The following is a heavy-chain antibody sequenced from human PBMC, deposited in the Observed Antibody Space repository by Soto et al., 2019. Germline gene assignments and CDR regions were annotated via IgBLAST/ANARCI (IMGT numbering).Heavy chain of an antibody. CDR1: GGSFSGYY. V-gene: IGHV4-34*01. J-gene: IGHJ4*02. CDR2: INHSGSN. D-gene: IGHD1-26*01. Sequence: QVQLQQWGAGLLKPSETLSLTCAVYGGSFSGYYWSWIRQPQGKGLEWMGEINHSGSNNYNPSLKSRVTISVDTSKNQSTLKQSSETAADTAVYYCARGGSRIVGAIWEVDYWGQETLLTVSS. CDR3: ARGGSRIVGAIWEVDY.